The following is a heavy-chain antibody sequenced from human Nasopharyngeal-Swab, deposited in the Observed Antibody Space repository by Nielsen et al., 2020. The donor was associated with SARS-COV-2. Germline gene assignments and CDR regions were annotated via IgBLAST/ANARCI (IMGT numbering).Heavy chain of an antibody. D-gene: IGHD6-19*01. Sequence: SETLSLTCAVYGGSFSGYYWSWIRQPPGKGPEWIGEINHSGSTNYNPSLKRRVTISVDTSKNQFSLKLSSVTAADTAVYYCARGRYRGAVAGKGRGMDVWGKGTTVTVSS. V-gene: IGHV4-34*01. CDR3: ARGRYRGAVAGKGRGMDV. J-gene: IGHJ6*03. CDR2: INHSGST. CDR1: GGSFSGYY.